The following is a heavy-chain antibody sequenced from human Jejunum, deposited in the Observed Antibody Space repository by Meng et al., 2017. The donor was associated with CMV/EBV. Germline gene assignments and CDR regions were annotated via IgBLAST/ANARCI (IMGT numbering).Heavy chain of an antibody. CDR3: AKKYTGSFDY. V-gene: IGHV3-53*01. D-gene: IGHD1-26*01. CDR1: GVSVITSN. CDR2: IYSGGRT. J-gene: IGHJ4*02. Sequence: SCAGSGVSVITSNMTWVRQAPGKGLEWVSAIYSGGRTYYADSVKGRFTISRDNSKNMMYLQMNSLRAEDTAVYYCAKKYTGSFDYWGQGTLVTVSS.